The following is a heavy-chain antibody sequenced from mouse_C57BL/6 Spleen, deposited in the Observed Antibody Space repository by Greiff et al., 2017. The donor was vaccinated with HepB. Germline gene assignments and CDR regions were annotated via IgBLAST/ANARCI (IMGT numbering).Heavy chain of an antibody. CDR3: AWIYDGSPWYFDV. D-gene: IGHD2-1*01. J-gene: IGHJ1*03. V-gene: IGHV14-2*01. CDR1: GFNIKDYY. Sequence: EVQLQQSGAELVKPGASVKLSCTASGFNIKDYYMHWVKQRTEQGLEWIGRIDPEDGETKYAPKFQGKATIPADTSSNTAYRPISSLNSEDTAVYYCAWIYDGSPWYFDVWVTGTTVTVSS. CDR2: IDPEDGET.